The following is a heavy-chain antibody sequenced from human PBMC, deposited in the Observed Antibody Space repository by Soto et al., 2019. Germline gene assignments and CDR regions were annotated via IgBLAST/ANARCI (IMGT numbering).Heavy chain of an antibody. Sequence: QLGGSLRLSCAASGFTFSSYGMHWVRQAPGKGLEWVAVISYDGSNKYYADSVKGRFTISRDNSKNTLYLQMNSLRAEDTAVYYCAKDDLEVVPAAMDGYGRDYYYYYGMDVWGQGTTVTVSS. CDR2: ISYDGSNK. CDR1: GFTFSSYG. D-gene: IGHD2-2*01. CDR3: AKDDLEVVPAAMDGYGRDYYYYYGMDV. J-gene: IGHJ6*02. V-gene: IGHV3-30*18.